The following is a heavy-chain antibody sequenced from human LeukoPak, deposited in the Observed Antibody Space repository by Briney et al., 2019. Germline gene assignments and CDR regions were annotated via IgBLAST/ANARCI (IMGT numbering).Heavy chain of an antibody. CDR1: GFTVSSNY. CDR3: ARGYSSGFGDY. V-gene: IGHV3-66*01. D-gene: IGHD6-19*01. J-gene: IGHJ4*02. Sequence: GGSLRLSCAASGFTVSSNYMSWVRQAPGKGLEWVSVIYSGGSTYYADSVKGGFTISRDNSKNTLYLQMNSLRAEDTAVYYCARGYSSGFGDYWGQGTLVTVSS. CDR2: IYSGGST.